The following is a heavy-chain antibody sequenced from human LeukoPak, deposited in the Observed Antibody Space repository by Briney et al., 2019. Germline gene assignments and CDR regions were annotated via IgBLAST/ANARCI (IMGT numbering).Heavy chain of an antibody. CDR1: GFTFSSYW. CDR2: INQDGSEK. J-gene: IGHJ5*02. V-gene: IGHV3-7*01. D-gene: IGHD6-6*01. CDR3: ARRAARSYNWFDP. Sequence: GGSLRLSCAASGFTFSSYWMSWVRQAPGKGLEWVANINQDGSEKYYVDSVKGGFTISRDNAKNSLYLQMNSLRAEDTAVYYCARRAARSYNWFDPWGQGTLVTVSS.